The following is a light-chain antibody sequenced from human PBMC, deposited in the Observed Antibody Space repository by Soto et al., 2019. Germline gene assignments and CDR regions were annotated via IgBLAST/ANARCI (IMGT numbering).Light chain of an antibody. CDR2: GTS. J-gene: IGKJ5*01. CDR1: QRVSSTY. CDR3: HQYGRA. Sequence: EILLTQSPGTLSSSPGARPTLSCRASQRVSSTYLAWYQQKPGQAPRLLIYGTSSRATGIPTRFSGSGSGTEFTLSITRLDPEDFAVYYCHQYGRAFGNGKRLEIK. V-gene: IGKV3-20*01.